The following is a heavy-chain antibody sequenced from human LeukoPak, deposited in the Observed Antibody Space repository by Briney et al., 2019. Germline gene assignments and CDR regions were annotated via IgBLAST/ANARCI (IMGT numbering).Heavy chain of an antibody. CDR3: ARDFRNAGDY. CDR2: INQDGSEQ. V-gene: IGHV3-7*01. J-gene: IGHJ4*02. Sequence: GGSLRLSCAASGFTFSTYWINWVRQAPGKGLEWVAVINQDGSEQYYVDSVKGRFTISRDNAQNSLYLQMNSLRAEDTAVYYCARDFRNAGDYWGQGTLVTVSS. D-gene: IGHD1-14*01. CDR1: GFTFSTYW.